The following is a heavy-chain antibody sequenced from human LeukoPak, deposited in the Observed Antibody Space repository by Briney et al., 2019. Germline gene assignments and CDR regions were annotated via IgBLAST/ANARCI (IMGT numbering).Heavy chain of an antibody. CDR2: IHPGDSGT. CDR1: GYRFTNYW. J-gene: IGHJ4*02. CDR3: ARGGSYGYGSSDY. D-gene: IGHD5-18*01. Sequence: GESLKISCKGSGYRFTNYWIGWVRQMPGKGLEWMGIIHPGDSGTRYSPSFQGQVTMSVDESITTAYLQWSSLRASDSAIYYCARGGSYGYGSSDYWGQGTLVTVSS. V-gene: IGHV5-51*01.